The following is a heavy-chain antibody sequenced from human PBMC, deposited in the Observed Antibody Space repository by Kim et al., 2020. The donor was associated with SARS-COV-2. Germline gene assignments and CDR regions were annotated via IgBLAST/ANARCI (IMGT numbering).Heavy chain of an antibody. J-gene: IGHJ5*02. V-gene: IGHV1-69*01. Sequence: TGNYAQKVPGSVAITADEATSTAYMELSSLRSEDTAVYYCARRVGASVDPWGQGTLVTVSS. CDR2: TG. CDR3: ARRVGASVDP. D-gene: IGHD1-26*01.